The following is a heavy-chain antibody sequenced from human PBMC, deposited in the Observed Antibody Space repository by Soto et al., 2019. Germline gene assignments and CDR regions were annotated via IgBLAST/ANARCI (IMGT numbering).Heavy chain of an antibody. J-gene: IGHJ6*02. V-gene: IGHV1-69*13. D-gene: IGHD6-13*01. CDR1: GGTFSSYA. Sequence: ASVKVSCKASGGTFSSYAISWVRQAPGQGLEWMGGIIPIFGTANYAQKFQGRVTITADESTSTAYMELSSLRSEDTAVYYCALIAAAGRIEAFYYGMDVWGQGTTVTVSS. CDR3: ALIAAAGRIEAFYYGMDV. CDR2: IIPIFGTA.